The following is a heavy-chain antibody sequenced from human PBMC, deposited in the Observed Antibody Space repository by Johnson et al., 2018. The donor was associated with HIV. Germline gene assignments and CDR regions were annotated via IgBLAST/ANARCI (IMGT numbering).Heavy chain of an antibody. CDR2: ISYDGRNK. V-gene: IGHV3-30*19. CDR3: ARDAVISSGWYNVDAFDI. D-gene: IGHD6-19*01. CDR1: GFTFSSYG. Sequence: QVQLVESGGGVVQPGGSLRLSCAASGFTFSSYGMHWVRQAPGKGLEWVAVISYDGRNKYYADSVKGRFTISRDNSKNTLYLQMNSLRAEDTAVYYCARDAVISSGWYNVDAFDIWGQGTMVTVSS. J-gene: IGHJ3*02.